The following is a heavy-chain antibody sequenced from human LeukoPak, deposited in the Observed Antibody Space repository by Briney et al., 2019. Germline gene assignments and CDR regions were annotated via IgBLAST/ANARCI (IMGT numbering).Heavy chain of an antibody. CDR1: GFTFSAYW. D-gene: IGHD3-22*01. CDR2: INGDGSVT. V-gene: IGHV3-74*01. CDR3: ARDLELTYYDSSGHDY. Sequence: GGSLRLSCAASGFTFSAYWLHWVRRAPGKGLLWVSRINGDGSVTNYAESVKGRFIISRDNAKNTVYLQMNSLSAEDTAVYYCARDLELTYYDSSGHDYWGQGTLVTVSS. J-gene: IGHJ4*02.